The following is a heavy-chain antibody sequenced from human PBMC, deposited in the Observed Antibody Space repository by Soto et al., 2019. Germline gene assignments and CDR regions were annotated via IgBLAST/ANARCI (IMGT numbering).Heavy chain of an antibody. J-gene: IGHJ4*02. Sequence: GGSLRLSCAASGFTFSNAWMSWVRQAPGKGLEWVGRIKSKTDGGTTDYAAPVKGRFTISRDDSKNTLYLQMNSLKTEDTAVYYCTTAIAMGIAVASDYWGQGTLVTVSS. D-gene: IGHD6-19*01. CDR2: IKSKTDGGTT. V-gene: IGHV3-15*01. CDR1: GFTFSNAW. CDR3: TTAIAMGIAVASDY.